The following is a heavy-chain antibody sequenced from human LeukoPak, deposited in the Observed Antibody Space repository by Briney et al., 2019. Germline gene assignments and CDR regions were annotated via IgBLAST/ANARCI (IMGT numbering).Heavy chain of an antibody. CDR2: ISLSGGST. D-gene: IGHD5-24*01. V-gene: IGHV3-23*01. J-gene: IGHJ6*03. CDR1: GFIFKDYA. CDR3: ARGEKWPYYYYMDV. Sequence: GGSLRLSCAASGFIFKDYAMNWVRQAPGKGLQWVSSISLSGGSTYYRDSEKGRFTISRDNSKNTLYLEMNSLGAEDTAVNYCARGEKWPYYYYMDVWGQGTTVAVSS.